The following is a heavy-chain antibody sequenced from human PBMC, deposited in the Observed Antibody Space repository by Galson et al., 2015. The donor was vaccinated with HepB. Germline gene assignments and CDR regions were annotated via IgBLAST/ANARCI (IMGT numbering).Heavy chain of an antibody. CDR2: IYYSGST. D-gene: IGHD3-22*01. J-gene: IGHJ2*01. V-gene: IGHV4-61*01. Sequence: TLSLTCTVSGGSVSSGSYYWSWIRQPPGKGLEWIGYIYYSGSTNYNPSLKSRVTISVDTSKNQFSLKLSSVTAADTAVYYCAREVYYDSSGYQGGYYWYFDLWGRGTLVTVSS. CDR3: AREVYYDSSGYQGGYYWYFDL. CDR1: GGSVSSGSYY.